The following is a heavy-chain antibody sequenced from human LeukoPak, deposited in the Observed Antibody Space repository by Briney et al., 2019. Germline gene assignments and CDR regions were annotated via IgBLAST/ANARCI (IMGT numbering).Heavy chain of an antibody. CDR3: ARDVETAMSSPSPPFDY. CDR2: IWYDGSNK. V-gene: IGHV3-33*01. D-gene: IGHD5-18*01. J-gene: IGHJ4*02. Sequence: PGGSLRLSCAASGFTFSSYGMHWVRQAPGKGLEWVAVIWYDGSNKYYADSVKGRFTISRDNSKNTLYLQMNSLRAEDTAVYYCARDVETAMSSPSPPFDYWGQRTLVTVSS. CDR1: GFTFSSYG.